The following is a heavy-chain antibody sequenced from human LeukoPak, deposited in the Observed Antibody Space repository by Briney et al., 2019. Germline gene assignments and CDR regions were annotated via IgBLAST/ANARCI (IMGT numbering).Heavy chain of an antibody. V-gene: IGHV1-69*13. Sequence: ASVKVSCKASGGTFSSYAISWVRQAPGQGLEWMGGIIPIFGTANYAQKFQGRVTITADESTSTAYMELSSLRSEDTAMYYCAKYYDSSSFYWAFDYWGQGTLVTVSS. CDR1: GGTFSSYA. D-gene: IGHD3-22*01. CDR2: IIPIFGTA. CDR3: AKYYDSSSFYWAFDY. J-gene: IGHJ4*02.